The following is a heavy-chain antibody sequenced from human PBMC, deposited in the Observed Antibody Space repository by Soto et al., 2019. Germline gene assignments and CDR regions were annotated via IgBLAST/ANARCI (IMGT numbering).Heavy chain of an antibody. J-gene: IGHJ6*02. V-gene: IGHV1-46*01. CDR2: INPSGGST. Sequence: ASVKVSCKASRGTFSSYAISWVRQAPGQGLEWMGIINPSGGSTNYAQKFQGRVTMTRDTSTSTVYMELSSLRSEDTAVYYCARGDIVAIFGMDVWGQGTTVTVSS. CDR1: RGTFSSYA. D-gene: IGHD5-12*01. CDR3: ARGDIVAIFGMDV.